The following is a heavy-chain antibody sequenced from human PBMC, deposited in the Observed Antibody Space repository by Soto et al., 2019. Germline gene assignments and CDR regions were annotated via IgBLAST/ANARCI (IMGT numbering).Heavy chain of an antibody. D-gene: IGHD3-9*01. V-gene: IGHV3-23*01. J-gene: IGHJ5*02. CDR2: ISGSGGST. CDR3: SKDWNPTPYLTGYYRLGWFGP. Sequence: GXLRLSCAGVGFDFNKYAMTWVRQGPGKGLEWVSAISGSGGSTYYADSVKGRFTISRDNSKNTLYLQMTSLRAEDTAGYYWSKDWNPTPYLTGYYRLGWFGPWGQGTLVTVSS. CDR1: GFDFNKYA.